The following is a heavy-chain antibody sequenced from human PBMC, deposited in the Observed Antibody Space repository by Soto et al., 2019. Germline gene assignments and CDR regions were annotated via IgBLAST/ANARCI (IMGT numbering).Heavy chain of an antibody. CDR2: ITYNGDNT. V-gene: IGHV3-23*01. J-gene: IGHJ4*02. CDR1: GSTFSSYA. Sequence: PGGSLRLSCAASGSTFSSYAMTWVRQAPGKGLEWVPVITYNGDNTYYADSVKGRFTISRDNSKDTVHLQMNSLRAEDTAVYYCARYIRGPTVFYFDFWGPGVLVTVSS. CDR3: ARYIRGPTVFYFDF. D-gene: IGHD5-18*01.